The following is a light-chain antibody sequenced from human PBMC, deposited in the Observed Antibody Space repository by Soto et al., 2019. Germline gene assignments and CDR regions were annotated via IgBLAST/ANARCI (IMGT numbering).Light chain of an antibody. J-gene: IGKJ4*01. Sequence: EIVLTQSPGTLSLSPGERATLFCRASQSVSSSYLAWYQQKPGQAPRLLIYAASSRATGIPDRFSGTGSGTDFTLTISRLEPEDFAVYYCQQYGSSLLTFGGGTKVDIK. V-gene: IGKV3-20*01. CDR2: AAS. CDR1: QSVSSSY. CDR3: QQYGSSLLT.